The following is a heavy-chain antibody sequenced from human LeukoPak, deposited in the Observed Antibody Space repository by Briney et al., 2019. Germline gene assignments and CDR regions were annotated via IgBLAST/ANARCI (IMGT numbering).Heavy chain of an antibody. D-gene: IGHD4-17*01. J-gene: IGHJ4*02. CDR1: GGSISSSSYY. V-gene: IGHV4-39*07. CDR3: ARGPVTPSS. CDR2: IYYSGST. Sequence: PSETLSLTCTVSGGSISSSSYYWGWIRQPPGKGLEWIGSIYYSGSTYYNPSLKSRVTISVDTSKNQFSLKLSSVTAADTAVYYCARGPVTPSSWGQGTLVTVSS.